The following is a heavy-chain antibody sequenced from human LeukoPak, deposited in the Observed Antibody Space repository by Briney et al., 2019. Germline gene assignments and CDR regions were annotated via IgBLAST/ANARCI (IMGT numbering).Heavy chain of an antibody. Sequence: SETLSLTCTVSGDSISSYYWNWIRQPAGKGLEWIGRIFTSGSTNYNPSLKSRVTMSVDTSKNQFSLKLSSVTAADTAVYYCARAVGATTSRYNWFDPWGQGTLVTVSS. V-gene: IGHV4-4*07. CDR3: ARAVGATTSRYNWFDP. CDR1: GDSISSYY. J-gene: IGHJ5*02. CDR2: IFTSGST. D-gene: IGHD1-26*01.